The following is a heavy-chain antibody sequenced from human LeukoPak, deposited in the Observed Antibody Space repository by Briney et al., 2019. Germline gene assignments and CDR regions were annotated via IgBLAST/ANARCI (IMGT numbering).Heavy chain of an antibody. V-gene: IGHV4-31*03. D-gene: IGHD3-22*01. Sequence: SQTPSLTCTVSGGSISSGGYSWSWIRQHPGKGLEWIGYIYNSGSTYYNPSLKSRVTISVDTSKNQFSLKLSSVTAADTAVYYCARYYYDSSGYYFDNWGQGTQVTVSS. CDR3: ARYYYDSSGYYFDN. CDR1: GGSISSGGYS. J-gene: IGHJ4*02. CDR2: IYNSGST.